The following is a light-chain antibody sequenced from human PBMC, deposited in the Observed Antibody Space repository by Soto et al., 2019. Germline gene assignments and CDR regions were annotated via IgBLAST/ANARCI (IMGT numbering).Light chain of an antibody. CDR2: AAS. V-gene: IGKV1-39*01. CDR1: QSVRDS. J-gene: IGKJ1*01. Sequence: DIQMTQSPSSLSASLGDRVTITCGANQSVRDSLNWYQQKPGKVPKLLIYAASSLRSVVPSRISGSGSGTDFTLTISSLQPEDFETYYCHQSYSNPQTFGQGTKVDIK. CDR3: HQSYSNPQT.